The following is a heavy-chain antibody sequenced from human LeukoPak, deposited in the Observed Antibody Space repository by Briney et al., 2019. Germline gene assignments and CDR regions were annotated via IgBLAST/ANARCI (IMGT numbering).Heavy chain of an antibody. J-gene: IGHJ4*02. V-gene: IGHV1-2*02. Sequence: ASVKVSCKASGYTFTGYYMHWVRQAPGQGLEWMGWINPYSGGTNYAQKFQGRVTMTRDTSISTAYMELAMLRSDDTAVYYCATFTFGVLIKDYWGQGTLVTVSS. CDR3: ATFTFGVLIKDY. CDR1: GYTFTGYY. CDR2: INPYSGGT. D-gene: IGHD3-3*01.